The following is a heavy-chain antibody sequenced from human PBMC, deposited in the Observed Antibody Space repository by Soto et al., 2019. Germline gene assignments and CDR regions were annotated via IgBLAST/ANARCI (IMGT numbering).Heavy chain of an antibody. Sequence: PSETLSLTCTVSGGSISSYYWSWIRQPPGKGLEWIGYIYYSGSTNYNPSLKSRVTISVDTSKNQFSLKLSSVTAADTAVYYCGGRGNIVVLPPCFDMGGKGKMVT. J-gene: IGHJ3*02. CDR2: IYYSGST. V-gene: IGHV4-59*01. CDR1: GGSISSYY. D-gene: IGHD2-2*01. CDR3: GGRGNIVVLPPCFDM.